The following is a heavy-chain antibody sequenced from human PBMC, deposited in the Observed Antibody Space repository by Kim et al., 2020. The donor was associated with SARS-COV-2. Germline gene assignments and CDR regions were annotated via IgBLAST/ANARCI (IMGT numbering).Heavy chain of an antibody. Sequence: GGSLRLSCAASGFTFSSYAMHWVRQAPGKGLEWVATISYDGSNKYYADSVKGRFTISRDNSKNTLYLQMNSLRAEDTAVYYCAGELALGGIGVYGMDAWGQGTTFTVSS. J-gene: IGHJ6*02. CDR3: AGELALGGIGVYGMDA. V-gene: IGHV3-30*04. D-gene: IGHD3-16*01. CDR1: GFTFSSYA. CDR2: ISYDGSNK.